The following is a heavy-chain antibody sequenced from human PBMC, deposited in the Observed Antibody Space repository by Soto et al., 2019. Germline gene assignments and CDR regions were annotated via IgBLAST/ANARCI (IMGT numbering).Heavy chain of an antibody. V-gene: IGHV3-23*01. D-gene: IGHD5-18*01. CDR2: VSGSGGTT. Sequence: EVQLLDSGGGLVQPGGSLRLSCAASGFTFSSSAMSWVRQAPGKGLEWVSAVSGSGGTTYYADSVRGRFTISRDNSKNTLYLQMNSLGAEGTAIYFCARCTVDTIVNSGGCHYLDPWGQGTLVTVSS. CDR3: ARCTVDTIVNSGGCHYLDP. CDR1: GFTFSSSA. J-gene: IGHJ5*02.